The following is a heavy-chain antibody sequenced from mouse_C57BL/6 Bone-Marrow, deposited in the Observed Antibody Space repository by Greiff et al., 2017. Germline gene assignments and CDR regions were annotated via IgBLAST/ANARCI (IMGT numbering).Heavy chain of an antibody. J-gene: IGHJ3*01. V-gene: IGHV1-61*01. D-gene: IGHD3-2*02. CDR2: IYPSDSET. Sequence: VQLQQPGAELVRPGSSVKLSCKASGYTFTSYWMDWVKQRPGQGLEWIGNIYPSDSETHYNQKFKDKATLTVDKSSSTAYMQLSSLTSEDSAVYYWARSTLRLPWGQGTLVTVSA. CDR1: GYTFTSYW. CDR3: ARSTLRLP.